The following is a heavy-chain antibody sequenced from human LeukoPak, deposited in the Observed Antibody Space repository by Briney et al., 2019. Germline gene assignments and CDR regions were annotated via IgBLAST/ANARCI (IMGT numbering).Heavy chain of an antibody. D-gene: IGHD7-27*01. V-gene: IGHV3-21*01. CDR2: ISSSSSYI. J-gene: IGHJ4*02. Sequence: GGSLRLSCAAYGFTSSSYSMNWVRQAPGKGMEWVSSISSSSSYIYYADSVKGRFTISRDNAKNSLYLQMNSLRDEDTAVYYCARDQNWGFDYWGQGTLVTVSS. CDR3: ARDQNWGFDY. CDR1: GFTSSSYS.